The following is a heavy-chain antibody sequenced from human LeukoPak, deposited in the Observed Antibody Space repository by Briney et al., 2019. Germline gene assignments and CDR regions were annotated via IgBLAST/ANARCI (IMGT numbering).Heavy chain of an antibody. CDR2: IRSSSDYI. J-gene: IGHJ4*02. CDR1: GFTFSNYS. Sequence: GGSLRLSCAASGFTFSNYSMNWVRRAPGQGLERVSSIRSSSDYIYYADSVKGRFTISRDNAKNSLYLQMNSPRAEDTAVYYCVRGEGMIRGFIRPYFDYWGQGTLVTVSS. CDR3: VRGEGMIRGFIRPYFDY. V-gene: IGHV3-21*01. D-gene: IGHD3-10*01.